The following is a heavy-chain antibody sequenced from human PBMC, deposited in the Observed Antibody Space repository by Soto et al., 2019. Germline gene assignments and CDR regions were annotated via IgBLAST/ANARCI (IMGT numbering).Heavy chain of an antibody. D-gene: IGHD1-1*01. CDR1: GYTFSSYG. CDR2: IGGHHGYP. Sequence: QVQLAQSGAEVKKPGASVTFSCKDSGYTFSSYGISWVRQAPGQGLEWVGWIGGHHGYPTYATELQGRVTLTTDPSTSPASLALRSLRAADSAVCFSASPEHNFAPHAYWGQGTLVTVPS. V-gene: IGHV1-18*01. CDR3: ASPEHNFAPHAY. J-gene: IGHJ4*02.